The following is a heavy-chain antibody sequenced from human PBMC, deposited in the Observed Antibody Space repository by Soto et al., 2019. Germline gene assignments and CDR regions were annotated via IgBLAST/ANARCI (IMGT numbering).Heavy chain of an antibody. J-gene: IGHJ3*02. CDR3: ATGHEYGGNSDALDI. CDR2: ILPIFGTA. D-gene: IGHD4-17*01. Sequence: QVQLVQSGAEVKKPGSSVKVSCKASGGTFSTSSINWVRQAPGQRPEWMGNILPIFGTADYAQKFQDRVTITADKSTNTAYMELRSLFSEDTAVYYCATGHEYGGNSDALDIWGQGTVVTVSS. CDR1: GGTFSTSS. V-gene: IGHV1-69*14.